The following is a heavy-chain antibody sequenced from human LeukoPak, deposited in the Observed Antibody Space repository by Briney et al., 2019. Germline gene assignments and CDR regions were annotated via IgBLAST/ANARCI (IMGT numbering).Heavy chain of an antibody. V-gene: IGHV4-59*08. CDR1: GGSISSYY. J-gene: IGHJ1*01. CDR2: IYYSGTT. Sequence: SETLSLTCTVSGGSISSYYWSWIRQPAGKGLEWMGYIYYSGTTNYNPSLKSRVTISVDTSKNQFSLKLSSVTAADTAVYYCARHGGYSSPYLHWGQGTLVTVSS. CDR3: ARHGGYSSPYLH. D-gene: IGHD6-13*01.